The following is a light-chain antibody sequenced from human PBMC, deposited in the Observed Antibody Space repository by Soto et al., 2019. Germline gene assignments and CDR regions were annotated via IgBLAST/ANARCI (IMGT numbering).Light chain of an antibody. CDR3: QKYNGAPRA. V-gene: IGKV1-27*01. Sequence: DIQMTQSPSSLSASVGDRVTISCRASQGITNYLAWYQQKPGKVPKLLIYAASTLQSGVPSRFSGSGSGTDLTLTISSLQPEDVATYYCQKYNGAPRAFGQGTKVEIK. CDR2: AAS. J-gene: IGKJ1*01. CDR1: QGITNY.